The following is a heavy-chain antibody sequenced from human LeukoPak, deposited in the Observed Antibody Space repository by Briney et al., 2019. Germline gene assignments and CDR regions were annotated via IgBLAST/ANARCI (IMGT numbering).Heavy chain of an antibody. CDR3: ARRIMGTTGHAFDF. CDR2: TRVSDNNL. D-gene: IGHD2-8*01. Sequence: GGSLRLSCAASRFIFSDYPMSWIRQAPGKGLEWLSYTRVSDNNLYYADSVKGRFTISRDNAQTSLYLQMNSLRAEDTAVYFCARRIMGTTGHAFDFWGQGTMVTVSS. V-gene: IGHV3-11*01. J-gene: IGHJ3*01. CDR1: RFIFSDYP.